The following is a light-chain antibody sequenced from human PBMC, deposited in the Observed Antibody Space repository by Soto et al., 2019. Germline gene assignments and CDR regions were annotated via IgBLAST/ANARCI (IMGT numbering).Light chain of an antibody. CDR1: SSDFDFYNY. Sequence: QSALTQPASVSGSPGQSITISCTGTSSDFDFYNYVSWYQHHPGKAPKLLISEVTNRPSGVSYRFSGSKSGNTASLTISGLQTEDEVDYYCSSYTTSSTPVLFGGGTKLTVL. J-gene: IGLJ2*01. CDR2: EVT. CDR3: SSYTTSSTPVL. V-gene: IGLV2-14*01.